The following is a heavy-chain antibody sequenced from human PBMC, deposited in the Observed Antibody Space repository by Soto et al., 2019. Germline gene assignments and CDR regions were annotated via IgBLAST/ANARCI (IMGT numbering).Heavy chain of an antibody. CDR1: QYTFTNYY. J-gene: IGHJ4*02. D-gene: IGHD6-19*01. CDR3: ATSSDWSPLLDY. Sequence: SGKVSFKASQYTFTNYYLHWVRQAPGQRPEWMGWINNGGGTIYAQKFQGRLTMTRDTSITTAYMELSRLSSDDTAFYYCATSSDWSPLLDYWGQGTLVTVSS. CDR2: INNGGGT. V-gene: IGHV1-2*02.